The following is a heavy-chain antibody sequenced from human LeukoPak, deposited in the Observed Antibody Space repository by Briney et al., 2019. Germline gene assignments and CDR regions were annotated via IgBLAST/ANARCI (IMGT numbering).Heavy chain of an antibody. CDR1: GFTFSSYG. V-gene: IGHV3-30*18. D-gene: IGHD3-10*01. CDR2: ISYDGSNK. Sequence: GRSLRLSCAASGFTFSSYGMHWVRQAPGKGLEWVAVISYDGSNKYYADSVKGRFTISRDNSKNTLYLQMNSLRAEDTAVYYGAKSGLWFGELSVNWFDPWGQGTLVTVSS. CDR3: AKSGLWFGELSVNWFDP. J-gene: IGHJ5*02.